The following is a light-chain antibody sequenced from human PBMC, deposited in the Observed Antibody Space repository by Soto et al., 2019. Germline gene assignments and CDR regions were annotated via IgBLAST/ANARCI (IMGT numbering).Light chain of an antibody. CDR2: GAS. Sequence: EIILTQSPDTLSLSPGERATLSCRASQTVCSDYLAWCQQRPGQAPRLLIYGASTRAAGIPDRFSGSGSGTDFTLTITRLEPEDSAVYFCQQYTGPPTTFGQGTRLEI. J-gene: IGKJ5*01. CDR3: QQYTGPPTT. V-gene: IGKV3-20*01. CDR1: QTVCSDY.